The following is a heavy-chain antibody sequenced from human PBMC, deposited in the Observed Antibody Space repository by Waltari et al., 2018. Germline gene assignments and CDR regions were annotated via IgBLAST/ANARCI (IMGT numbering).Heavy chain of an antibody. V-gene: IGHV4-39*02. CDR1: GGPTSNSFY. J-gene: IGHJ3*02. D-gene: IGHD3-22*01. Sequence: QLHLQESGPRLVKLSETLSLTCPLPGGPTSNSFYWGWIRQPPGQGLEWIGSVSYSGSTYYNPSVSSRLPIFVDKSKIQFSLKLSPVTASDTAVYYCARDLDSSGLLGAFDIWGQGTMVTVSS. CDR3: ARDLDSSGLLGAFDI. CDR2: VSYSGST.